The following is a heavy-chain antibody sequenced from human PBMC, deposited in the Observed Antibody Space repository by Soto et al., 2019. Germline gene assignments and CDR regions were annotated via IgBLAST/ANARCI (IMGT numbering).Heavy chain of an antibody. Sequence: SLRLSCASSGFTFSSYAMTWVRQAPGKGLEWVSGVSGTGGSAYYADSVKGRFTISRDKSTDTLYLHMNSLRAEDTAVYYCARGSAYSDYDLEYWGQGTLVTVSS. V-gene: IGHV3-23*01. CDR2: VSGTGGSA. CDR3: ARGSAYSDYDLEY. D-gene: IGHD4-17*01. CDR1: GFTFSSYA. J-gene: IGHJ4*02.